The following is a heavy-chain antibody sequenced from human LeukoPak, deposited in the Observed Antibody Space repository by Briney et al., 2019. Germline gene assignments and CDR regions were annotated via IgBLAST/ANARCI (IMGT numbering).Heavy chain of an antibody. CDR1: RFTFSNYW. Sequence: GGSLRLSCVASRFTFSNYWMSWVRQAPGKGLEWVANINQDGSEKRYADSMKGRFTISRDNAKESLYLQLNSLRAEDTAVYYCAKWGPYCVGDYCPALDSWGQGTLVTVSS. V-gene: IGHV3-7*01. J-gene: IGHJ4*02. CDR3: AKWGPYCVGDYCPALDS. CDR2: INQDGSEK. D-gene: IGHD2-21*02.